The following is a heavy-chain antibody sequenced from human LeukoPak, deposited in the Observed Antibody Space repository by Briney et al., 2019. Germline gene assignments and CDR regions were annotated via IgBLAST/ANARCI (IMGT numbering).Heavy chain of an antibody. V-gene: IGHV3-23*01. Sequence: PGGTLRLSCAASGFTFSSYGMSWVRQAPGKGLEWVSAISGSGGSTYYADSVKGRFTISRDNSKNTLYLQMNSLRAEDTAVYYCAKGASIGIAVAGTEYFQHWGQGTLVTVSS. J-gene: IGHJ1*01. D-gene: IGHD6-19*01. CDR3: AKGASIGIAVAGTEYFQH. CDR2: ISGSGGST. CDR1: GFTFSSYG.